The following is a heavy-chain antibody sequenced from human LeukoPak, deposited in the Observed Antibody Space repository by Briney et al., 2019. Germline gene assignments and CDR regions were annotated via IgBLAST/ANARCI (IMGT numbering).Heavy chain of an antibody. V-gene: IGHV4-30-2*01. CDR3: ARGYSSSSDGDWFDP. D-gene: IGHD6-6*01. CDR2: IYHSGST. Sequence: SETLSLTCAVSGGSISSGGYSWSWIRQPPGKGLEWIGYIYHSGSTYYNPSLKNRVTISVDRSKNQFSLKLSSVTAADTAVYYCARGYSSSSDGDWFDPWGQGTLVTVSS. J-gene: IGHJ5*02. CDR1: GGSISSGGYS.